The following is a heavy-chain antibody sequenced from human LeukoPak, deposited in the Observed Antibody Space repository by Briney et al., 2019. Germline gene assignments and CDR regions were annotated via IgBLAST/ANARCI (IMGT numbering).Heavy chain of an antibody. D-gene: IGHD2-15*01. CDR1: GFTFSSYG. Sequence: GGSLRLSCAASGFTFSSYGMNWVRQAPGKGLEWVSVIYSGGSTYYADSVKGRFTISRDNSKNTLYLQMNSLRAEDTAVYYCARGGTTDIGPFDYWGQGTLVTVSS. V-gene: IGHV3-66*01. CDR3: ARGGTTDIGPFDY. CDR2: IYSGGST. J-gene: IGHJ4*02.